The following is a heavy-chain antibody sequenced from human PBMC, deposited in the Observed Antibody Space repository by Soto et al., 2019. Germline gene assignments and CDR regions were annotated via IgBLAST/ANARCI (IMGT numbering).Heavy chain of an antibody. CDR1: GFTFDDYA. CDR3: AKDSYYDFWSCLSFDY. Sequence: EVQLVESGGGLVQPGSSLRLSCAASGFTFDDYAMHWVRQAPGKGLERVSGISWNSGSIGYADSVKGRFTISRDNATNSLYLQMTSLRAEDTALYYCAKDSYYDFWSCLSFDYWGQGTLVTVSS. D-gene: IGHD3-3*01. CDR2: ISWNSGSI. V-gene: IGHV3-9*01. J-gene: IGHJ4*02.